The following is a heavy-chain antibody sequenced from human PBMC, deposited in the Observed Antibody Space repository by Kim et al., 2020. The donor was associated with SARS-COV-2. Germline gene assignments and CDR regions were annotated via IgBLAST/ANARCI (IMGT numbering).Heavy chain of an antibody. Sequence: SETLSLTCTVSGGSISSYYWSWIRQPPGKGLEWIGYIYYSGSTNYNPSLKSRVTISVDTSKNQFSLKLSSVTAADTAVYYCARKSSYDFWSGYYTYYYYMDVWGKGTTVTVSS. CDR3: ARKSSYDFWSGYYTYYYYMDV. CDR2: IYYSGST. CDR1: GGSISSYY. J-gene: IGHJ6*03. D-gene: IGHD3-3*01. V-gene: IGHV4-59*01.